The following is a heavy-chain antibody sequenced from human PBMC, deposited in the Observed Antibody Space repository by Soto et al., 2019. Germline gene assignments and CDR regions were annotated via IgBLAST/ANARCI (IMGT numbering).Heavy chain of an antibody. CDR3: ARGYSSGWYSGGLVGY. Sequence: EVQLVESGGGLVQPGGSLRLSCAASGFTFSSYWMHWVRQAPGKGLVWVSRINSDGSSTSYADSVTGRFTISRDNAKNTLYLQMNSLRAEDTAVYYCARGYSSGWYSGGLVGYWGQGTLVTVSS. D-gene: IGHD6-19*01. CDR2: INSDGSST. CDR1: GFTFSSYW. J-gene: IGHJ4*02. V-gene: IGHV3-74*01.